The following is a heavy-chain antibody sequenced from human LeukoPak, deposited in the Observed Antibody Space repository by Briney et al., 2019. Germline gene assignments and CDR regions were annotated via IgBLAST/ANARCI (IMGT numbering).Heavy chain of an antibody. Sequence: PGRSLRLSCAASGFTFSSYGMHWVRQAPGKGLEWVAVIWYDGSNKYYADSVKGRFTISRDNSKNTLYLQMNSLRAEDTAVYYCARDSSGPTYGMDVWGQGTTVTVSS. D-gene: IGHD2-15*01. CDR2: IWYDGSNK. CDR1: GFTFSSYG. J-gene: IGHJ6*02. V-gene: IGHV3-33*01. CDR3: ARDSSGPTYGMDV.